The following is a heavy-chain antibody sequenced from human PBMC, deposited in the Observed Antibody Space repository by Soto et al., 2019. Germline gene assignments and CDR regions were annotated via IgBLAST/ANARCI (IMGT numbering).Heavy chain of an antibody. CDR3: ATWHLREHAYDI. J-gene: IGHJ3*02. Sequence: GWSLRLSCAAFGFTVSGKKYVAWVRQAPGKGLESVSALYDLDGTYYADSVKGRFTTSSDSSRTTVYLQMNDLRPDDTAVYSCATWHLREHAYDIWCQGTTVTVSS. CDR1: GFTVSGKKY. V-gene: IGHV3-53*01. CDR2: LYDLDGT. D-gene: IGHD3-10*01.